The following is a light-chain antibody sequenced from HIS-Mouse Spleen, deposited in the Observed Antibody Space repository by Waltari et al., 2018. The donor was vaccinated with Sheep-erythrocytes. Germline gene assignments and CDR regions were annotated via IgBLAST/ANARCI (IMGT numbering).Light chain of an antibody. CDR1: SSHVGGYNY. Sequence: QSALTQPRSVSGSPGQSVTIPCPGTSSHVGGYNYVSWYQQHPGKAPKLMIYDVSKRPSGVPDRFSGSKSGNTASLTISGLQAEDEADYYCCSYAGSYNHVFATGTKVTVL. CDR2: DVS. CDR3: CSYAGSYNHV. J-gene: IGLJ1*01. V-gene: IGLV2-11*01.